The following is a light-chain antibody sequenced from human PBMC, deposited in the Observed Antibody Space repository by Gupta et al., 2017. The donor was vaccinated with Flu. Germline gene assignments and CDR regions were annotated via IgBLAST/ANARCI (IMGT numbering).Light chain of an antibody. V-gene: IGKV4-1*01. J-gene: IGKJ3*01. CDR3: QQYYSTPFT. CDR2: WAS. Sequence: YQQKPGQPPKLLIYWASTRESGVHDRFSGSGSGTDFTLTISSLQAEDVAVYYCQQYYSTPFTFGPGTKVDIK.